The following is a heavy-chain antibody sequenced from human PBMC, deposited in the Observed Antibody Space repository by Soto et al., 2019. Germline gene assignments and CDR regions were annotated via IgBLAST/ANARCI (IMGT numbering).Heavy chain of an antibody. Sequence: SETLSLTCAVYGGSFSGYYWSWIRQPPGKGLEWTGEINHSGSTNYNPSLKSRVTISVDTSKNQFSLKLSSVTAADTAVYYCARGRGEVVVVPAASFDPWGQGTLVTVSS. V-gene: IGHV4-34*01. D-gene: IGHD2-2*01. CDR2: INHSGST. J-gene: IGHJ5*02. CDR1: GGSFSGYY. CDR3: ARGRGEVVVVPAASFDP.